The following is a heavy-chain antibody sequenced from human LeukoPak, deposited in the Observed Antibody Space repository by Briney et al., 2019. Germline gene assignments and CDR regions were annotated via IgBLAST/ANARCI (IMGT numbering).Heavy chain of an antibody. CDR1: GGSISSYY. CDR2: IYTSGST. D-gene: IGHD5-24*01. V-gene: IGHV4-59*10. Sequence: SETLSLTCAVSGGSISSYYWSWIRQPAGKGLEWIGRIYTSGSTNYNPSLKSRVTLSVDTSKNQFSLKLSSVTAADTAVYYCARNPKTVEMSHRGVYYYYGMDVWGQGTTVTVSS. CDR3: ARNPKTVEMSHRGVYYYYGMDV. J-gene: IGHJ6*02.